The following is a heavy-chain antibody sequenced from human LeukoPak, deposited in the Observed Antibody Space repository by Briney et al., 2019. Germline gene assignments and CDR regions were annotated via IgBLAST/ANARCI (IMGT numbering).Heavy chain of an antibody. CDR2: VHLSGAS. CDR3: TRESGAFSPFGF. D-gene: IGHD1-26*01. CDR1: GGSILTTNW. J-gene: IGHJ4*02. V-gene: IGHV4-4*02. Sequence: SEALSLTCAVSGGSILTTNWWSWVRQPPGKGLEWIGEVHLSGASNYNPSLKSRVNMSIDKSKNQLSLELTSVTAADTAIYYCTRESGAFSPFGFWGQGTLVTVSS.